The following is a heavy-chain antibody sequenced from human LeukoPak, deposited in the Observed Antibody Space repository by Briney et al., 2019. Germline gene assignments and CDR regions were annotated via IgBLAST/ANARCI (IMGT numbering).Heavy chain of an antibody. Sequence: GGSLRLSCTASGFTFSSCGMHRVRQAPGQGLEWVAVIWSDGSKKYHADSVKGRFTISRDNSKNTLYLQMNSLRAEDTAVYYCAKDPSTTYYDFWSGTGTDYWGQGTLVTVSS. CDR1: GFTFSSCG. V-gene: IGHV3-33*06. CDR2: IWSDGSKK. J-gene: IGHJ4*02. CDR3: AKDPSTTYYDFWSGTGTDY. D-gene: IGHD3-3*01.